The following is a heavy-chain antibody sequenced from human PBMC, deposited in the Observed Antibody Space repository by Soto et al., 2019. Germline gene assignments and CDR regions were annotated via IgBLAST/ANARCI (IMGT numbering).Heavy chain of an antibody. CDR2: ISSSGSTI. Sequence: GGSLRLSCAASGFTFSSYEMNWVRQAPGKGLEWVSYISSSGSTIYYADSVKGRFTISRDNAKNSLYLQMNSLRAEDTAVYYCARGRYSGSYYWGQGTLVTVSS. D-gene: IGHD1-26*01. CDR3: ARGRYSGSYY. J-gene: IGHJ4*02. V-gene: IGHV3-48*03. CDR1: GFTFSSYE.